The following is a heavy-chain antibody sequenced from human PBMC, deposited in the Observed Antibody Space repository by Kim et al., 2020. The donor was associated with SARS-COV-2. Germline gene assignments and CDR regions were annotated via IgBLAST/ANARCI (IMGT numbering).Heavy chain of an antibody. D-gene: IGHD3-16*01. CDR1: GASITSGDYY. CDR2: TTNSGTT. V-gene: IGHV4-30-4*02. J-gene: IGHJ6*01. Sequence: SETLSLTCTVSGASITSGDYYWIWIGQPPGKGLEWLRSTTNSGTTYYNPFLGSRLIFSRDTNRNQFSRKNSSETAVDTAVDCCVGVAGEWG. CDR3: VGVAGE.